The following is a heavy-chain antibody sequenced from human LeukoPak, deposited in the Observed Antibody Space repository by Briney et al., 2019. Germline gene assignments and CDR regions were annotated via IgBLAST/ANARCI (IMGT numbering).Heavy chain of an antibody. CDR3: AREGLAGVLWLRFLRAQGYFDY. CDR2: INHSGST. D-gene: IGHD5-12*01. CDR1: GGSFSGYY. V-gene: IGHV4-34*01. Sequence: SETLSLTCAVYGGSFSGYYWSWIRQPPGKGLEWIGEINHSGSTNYNPSLKSRVTISVDTSKNQFPLKLSSVTAADTAVYYCAREGLAGVLWLRFLRAQGYFDYWGQGTLVTVSS. J-gene: IGHJ4*02.